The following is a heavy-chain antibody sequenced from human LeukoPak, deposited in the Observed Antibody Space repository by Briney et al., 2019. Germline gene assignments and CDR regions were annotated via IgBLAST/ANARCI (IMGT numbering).Heavy chain of an antibody. V-gene: IGHV5-51*01. CDR3: ARIYDGSGENYFDY. J-gene: IGHJ4*02. D-gene: IGHD3-22*01. Sequence: GESLKISCKASGYSFTSYWIGWVRQLPGKGLEWMGIIYPGDSNTRYSPSFQGQVTISADKSISTAYLQWSSLKASDTAMYYCARIYDGSGENYFDYWGQGTLVTVSS. CDR1: GYSFTSYW. CDR2: IYPGDSNT.